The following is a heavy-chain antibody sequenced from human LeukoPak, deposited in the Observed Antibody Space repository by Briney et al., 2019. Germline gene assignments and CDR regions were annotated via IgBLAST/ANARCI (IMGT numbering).Heavy chain of an antibody. J-gene: IGHJ4*02. CDR1: GFTFNSYA. D-gene: IGHD2-2*01. CDR2: ISGSGGGT. CDR3: AKGSSTSSTTFDY. Sequence: HPGGSLRLSCAASGFTFNSYAMSWVRQAPEKGLEWVATISGSGGGTYYADSVKGRFTISRDNSKNTLYLQMNSLRAEDTAVYYCAKGSSTSSTTFDYWGQGTLVTVSS. V-gene: IGHV3-23*01.